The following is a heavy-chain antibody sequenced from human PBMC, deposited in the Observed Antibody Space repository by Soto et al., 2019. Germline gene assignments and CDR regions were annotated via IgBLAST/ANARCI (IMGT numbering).Heavy chain of an antibody. V-gene: IGHV1-69*01. D-gene: IGHD1-26*01. J-gene: IGHJ4*02. Sequence: QVQLVQSGAEVKKPGSSVKDTCKASGGTFSSYSINWVRQAPGQGLECMGEIIPIFGTANYAQKFQGRVTITSDESTSTAYMELSSLRSEDTALYYCARDGGRHSGGIDYWGQGTLVTVSS. CDR3: ARDGGRHSGGIDY. CDR2: IIPIFGTA. CDR1: GGTFSSYS.